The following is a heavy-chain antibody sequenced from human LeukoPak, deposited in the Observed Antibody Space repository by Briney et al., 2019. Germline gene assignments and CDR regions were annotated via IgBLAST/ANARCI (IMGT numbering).Heavy chain of an antibody. Sequence: SETLSLTCAVSGGSISSSNWWSWVRQPPGKGLEWIGEIYHSGSTNYNPSLKSRVTISVDKSKNQFSLKLSSVTAADTAVYYCARFGHYDILTGGAFDIWGQGTMVTVSS. D-gene: IGHD3-9*01. CDR2: IYHSGST. CDR1: GGSISSSNW. CDR3: ARFGHYDILTGGAFDI. J-gene: IGHJ3*02. V-gene: IGHV4-4*02.